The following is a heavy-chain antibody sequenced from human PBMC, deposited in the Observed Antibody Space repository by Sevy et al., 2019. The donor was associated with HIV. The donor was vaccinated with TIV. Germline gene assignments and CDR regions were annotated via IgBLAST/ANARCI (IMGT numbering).Heavy chain of an antibody. J-gene: IGHJ4*02. V-gene: IGHV1-24*01. Sequence: ASVKVSCKVSGYTLTELSMHWVRQAPGKGLEWMGGFDPEDDETIYAQKFQGRVTMTEDTSTDTAYMELSSLRSDDTAVYYWATLTGSGYCFFDYWGQGTLVTVSS. CDR1: GYTLTELS. CDR2: FDPEDDET. CDR3: ATLTGSGYCFFDY. D-gene: IGHD3-22*01.